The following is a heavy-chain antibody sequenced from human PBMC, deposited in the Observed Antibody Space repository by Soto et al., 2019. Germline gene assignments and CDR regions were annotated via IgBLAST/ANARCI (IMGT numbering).Heavy chain of an antibody. J-gene: IGHJ4*02. V-gene: IGHV4-39*01. CDR3: ARHSSRGWYFDY. D-gene: IGHD6-19*01. CDR2: IYYSGST. CDR1: GGSISSSSYY. Sequence: SETLSLTCTVSGGSISSSSYYWGWIRQPPGKGLEWIGSIYYSGSTYYNPSLKSRVTISVDTSKNQFSLKLSSVTAADTAVYYCARHSSRGWYFDYWGQGTLVTVSS.